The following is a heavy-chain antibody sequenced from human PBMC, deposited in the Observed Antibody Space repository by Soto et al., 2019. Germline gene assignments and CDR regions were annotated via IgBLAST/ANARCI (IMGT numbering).Heavy chain of an antibody. J-gene: IGHJ6*02. V-gene: IGHV4-30-4*01. CDR1: GGSISSGDYY. CDR2: IYYSGST. Sequence: SETLSLTCTVSGGSISSGDYYWSWIRQPPGKGLEWIGYIYYSGSTYYNPSLKSRVTISVDTSKNQFSLKLSSVTAADTAVYYCARVKPGLGYYYGMDVWGQGTTVTVSS. D-gene: IGHD3-16*01. CDR3: ARVKPGLGYYYGMDV.